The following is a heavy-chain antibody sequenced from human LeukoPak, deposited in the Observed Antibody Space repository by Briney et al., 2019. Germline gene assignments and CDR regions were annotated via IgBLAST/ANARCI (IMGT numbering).Heavy chain of an antibody. Sequence: GGSLRLSCAASGFTFSSYSMNWVRQAPGKGLEWVSSISSSSSYIYYADSVKGRFTISRDNAKNSLYLQMNSLRAEDTAVYYCAKSAVRGLPVLGNWGQGTLVTVSS. J-gene: IGHJ4*02. CDR1: GFTFSSYS. V-gene: IGHV3-21*01. CDR3: AKSAVRGLPVLGN. D-gene: IGHD2-21*02. CDR2: ISSSSSYI.